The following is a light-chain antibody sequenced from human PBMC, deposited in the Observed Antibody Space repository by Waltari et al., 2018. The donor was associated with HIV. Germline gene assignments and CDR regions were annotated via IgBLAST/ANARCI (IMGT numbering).Light chain of an antibody. J-gene: IGKJ3*01. CDR2: VVS. CDR3: QQYGTSPT. CDR1: QSLVNTY. V-gene: IGKV3-20*01. Sequence: EVVLTQFPGPLSLSPGETATLSCRASQSLVNTYLAWYQHTPCQAPKLVIHVVSRRAAGIPDRFSGSGSGTDFTLTINRLEPEDFAVFYCQQYGTSPTFGPGTKVDSK.